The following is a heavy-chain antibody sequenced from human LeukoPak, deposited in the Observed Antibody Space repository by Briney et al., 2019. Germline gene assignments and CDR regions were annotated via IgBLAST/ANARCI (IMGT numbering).Heavy chain of an antibody. CDR2: IYYSGST. CDR3: ARLTTATGWFDP. J-gene: IGHJ5*02. D-gene: IGHD4-17*01. Sequence: AETLSLTCTVSGGSISSYYWSWIRQPPGKGREWIGYIYYSGSTNYNPSLKSRVTISVDTSKNKSSLKLSSVTAADTAVYYCARLTTATGWFDPWGQRTLATDSS. V-gene: IGHV4-59*08. CDR1: GGSISSYY.